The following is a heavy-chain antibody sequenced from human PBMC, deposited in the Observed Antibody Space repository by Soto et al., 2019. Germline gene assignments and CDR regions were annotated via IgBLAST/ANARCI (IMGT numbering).Heavy chain of an antibody. CDR3: ARATMIALLTS. Sequence: EVQLVESGGGLVQPGGSLRLSCGASGFTVSTNFMSWVRQAPGKGLEWVSVIYSGGDTYYADSVKGRFTISRDNSKNTLYLQMNSLRAEDTAVYYCARATMIALLTSWGQGTLVTVSS. J-gene: IGHJ5*02. V-gene: IGHV3-66*01. CDR2: IYSGGDT. CDR1: GFTVSTNF. D-gene: IGHD3-22*01.